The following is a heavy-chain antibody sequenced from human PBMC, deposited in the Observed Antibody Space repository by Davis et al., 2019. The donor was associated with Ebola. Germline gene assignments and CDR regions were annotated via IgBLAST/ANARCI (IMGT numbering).Heavy chain of an antibody. V-gene: IGHV1-18*01. CDR2: INPHNDNT. Sequence: AASVKVSCKTSGYTFTSYAMHWVRQAPGQGLEWMGWINPHNDNTNYAQNVQGRVTMTTDTSTTTAYMEVGSLRSDDTAVYFCARAQFPTTSDHWGQGTLVTVSS. J-gene: IGHJ4*02. CDR3: ARAQFPTTSDH. CDR1: GYTFTSYA. D-gene: IGHD1-1*01.